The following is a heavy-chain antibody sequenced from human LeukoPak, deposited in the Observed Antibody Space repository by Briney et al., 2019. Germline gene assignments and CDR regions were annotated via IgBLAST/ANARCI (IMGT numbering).Heavy chain of an antibody. CDR1: GFTFSSYA. V-gene: IGHV3-30-3*01. D-gene: IGHD4-17*01. CDR2: ISYDGSNK. Sequence: GGSLRLSCAASGFTFSSYAMHWVRQAPGKGLEWVAVISYDGSNKYYADSVKGRFTISRDNSKNTLYLQMNSLRAEDTAVYYCASRDPTTVTTSYWGQGTLVTVSS. CDR3: ASRDPTTVTTSY. J-gene: IGHJ4*02.